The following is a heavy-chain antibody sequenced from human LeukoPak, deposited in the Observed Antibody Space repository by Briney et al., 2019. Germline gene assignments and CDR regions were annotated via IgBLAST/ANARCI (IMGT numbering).Heavy chain of an antibody. CDR2: IDTDGSST. Sequence: GGSLRLSCAASGFTFSSYWMHWVRQAPGKGLVWVSRIDTDGSSTSYADSVKGRFTISRDNAKNTLYLQMNSLRAVDTAVYYCARVAIAAAQGRGSFNWFDPWGQGTLVTVSS. CDR3: ARVAIAAAQGRGSFNWFDP. J-gene: IGHJ5*02. D-gene: IGHD6-13*01. V-gene: IGHV3-74*01. CDR1: GFTFSSYW.